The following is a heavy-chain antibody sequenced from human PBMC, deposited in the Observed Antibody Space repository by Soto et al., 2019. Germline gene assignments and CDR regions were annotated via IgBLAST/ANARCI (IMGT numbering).Heavy chain of an antibody. CDR1: GFTLSSHG. CDR2: VSFDENNR. Sequence: QVQLVESGGGVVQSGRSLRLFCAASGFTLSSHGMHWVRQAPGKGLEWVAFVSFDENNRYYADSVKGRFTIFRDSAKNTVYLQMNSLRSEDTAVYYCAKDALFTIDEYHMDVWGKGTTVTVSS. J-gene: IGHJ6*03. CDR3: AKDALFTIDEYHMDV. D-gene: IGHD3-3*01. V-gene: IGHV3-30*18.